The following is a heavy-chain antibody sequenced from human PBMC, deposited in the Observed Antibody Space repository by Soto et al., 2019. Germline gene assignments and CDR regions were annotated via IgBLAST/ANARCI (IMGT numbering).Heavy chain of an antibody. CDR3: ARGGRGIAARPYNWFDP. CDR1: GGSFSGYY. V-gene: IGHV4-34*01. Sequence: SETLSLTCAVYGGSFSGYYWSWIRQPPGKGLEWIGEINHSGSTNYNPSLKSRVTISVDTSKNQFSLKLSSVTAADTAVYYCARGGRGIAARPYNWFDPWGQGTLVTVSS. CDR2: INHSGST. J-gene: IGHJ5*02. D-gene: IGHD6-6*01.